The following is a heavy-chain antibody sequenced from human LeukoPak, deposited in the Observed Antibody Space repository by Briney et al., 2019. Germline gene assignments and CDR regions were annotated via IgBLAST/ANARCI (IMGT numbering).Heavy chain of an antibody. CDR3: ATDCSSTSCYEIGHY. D-gene: IGHD2-2*01. CDR1: GFTFSSYA. Sequence: TGGSLRLSCAASGFTFSSYAMSWVRQAPGKGLEWVSAISGSGGSTYYADSAKGRFTISRDNSKNTLYLQMNSLRAEDTAVYYCATDCSSTSCYEIGHYWGQGTLVTVSS. CDR2: ISGSGGST. V-gene: IGHV3-23*01. J-gene: IGHJ4*02.